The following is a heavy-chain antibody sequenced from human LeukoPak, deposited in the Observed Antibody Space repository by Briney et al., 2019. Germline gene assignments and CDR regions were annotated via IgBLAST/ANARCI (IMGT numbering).Heavy chain of an antibody. CDR1: GFSLSTSGVG. CDR2: IYWDDEK. J-gene: IGHJ5*02. CDR3: AHIQNILTGYYRSQYNWFDP. V-gene: IGHV2-5*02. D-gene: IGHD3-9*01. Sequence: ESGPTLVKPTQTLTLTCTFSGFSLSTSGVGVGWIRQPPGKALEWLALIYWDDEKRYSPSLKSRLTITKDTSKNQVVLTMTNMDPVDTATYYCAHIQNILTGYYRSQYNWFDPWGQGTLVTVSS.